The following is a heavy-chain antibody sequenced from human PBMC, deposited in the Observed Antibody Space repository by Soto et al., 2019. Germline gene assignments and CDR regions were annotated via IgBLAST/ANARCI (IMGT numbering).Heavy chain of an antibody. CDR1: GGSFSGYY. CDR3: ARGEDADSSGWYDY. J-gene: IGHJ4*02. CDR2: INHSGST. D-gene: IGHD6-19*01. Sequence: SETLSLTXAVYGGSFSGYYWSWIRQPPGKGLEWIGEINHSGSTNYNPSLKSRVTISVDTSKNQFSLKLSSVTAADTAVYYCARGEDADSSGWYDYWGQGTLVTVSS. V-gene: IGHV4-34*01.